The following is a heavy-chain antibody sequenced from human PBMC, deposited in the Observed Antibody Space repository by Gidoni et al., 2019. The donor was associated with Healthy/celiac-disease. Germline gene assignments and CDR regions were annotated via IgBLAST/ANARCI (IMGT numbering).Heavy chain of an antibody. J-gene: IGHJ4*02. D-gene: IGHD3-16*01. CDR2: IKSKTDGGTT. CDR1: GFPFSNAW. Sequence: EVQLVESGGGLVKPGGSLRLSCAASGFPFSNAWMSWVRQAPGKGLEWVGRIKSKTDGGTTDYAAPVKGRFTISRDDSKNTLYLQMNSLKTEDTAVYYCTTDPLLHDGGTWGQGTLVTVSS. V-gene: IGHV3-15*01. CDR3: TTDPLLHDGGT.